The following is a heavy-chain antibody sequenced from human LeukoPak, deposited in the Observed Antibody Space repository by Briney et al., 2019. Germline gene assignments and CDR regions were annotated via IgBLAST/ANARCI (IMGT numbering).Heavy chain of an antibody. Sequence: SETLSLTCAVYGGSFSGYYWSWIRQPPGKGLEWIGEINHSGSTNYNPSLKSRVTISVDTSKNQFSLKLSSVTAADTAVYYCARKQDFWSGYYPPLDYWGQGTLVTVSS. V-gene: IGHV4-34*01. CDR1: GGSFSGYY. J-gene: IGHJ4*02. D-gene: IGHD3-3*01. CDR2: INHSGST. CDR3: ARKQDFWSGYYPPLDY.